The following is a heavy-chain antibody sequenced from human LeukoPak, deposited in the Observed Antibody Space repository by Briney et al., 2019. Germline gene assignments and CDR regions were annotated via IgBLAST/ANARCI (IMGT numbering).Heavy chain of an antibody. CDR1: GGSISSGSHY. V-gene: IGHV4-39*02. Sequence: KASETLSLTCTVSGGSISSGSHYWGWIRQPPGKGLEWIGSIYYSGSTYYYNPSLKSRVTISVDTSKNHFSLKLSSVTAADTAVYYCARGGPTAYFGLWGRGTLVTVSS. CDR3: ARGGPTAYFGL. D-gene: IGHD4-17*01. CDR2: IYYSGST. J-gene: IGHJ2*01.